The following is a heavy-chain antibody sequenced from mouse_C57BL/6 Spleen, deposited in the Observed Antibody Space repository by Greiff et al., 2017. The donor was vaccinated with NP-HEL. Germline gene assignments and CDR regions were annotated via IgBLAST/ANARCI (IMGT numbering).Heavy chain of an antibody. Sequence: QVQLQQPGAELVKPGASVKLSCKASGYTFTSYWMHWVKQRPGQGLEWIGMIHPNSGSTNYNEKFKSKATLTVDKSSSTAYMQLSSLTSEDSAVYYCARSDYYGSSVRYFDVWGTGTTVTVSS. V-gene: IGHV1-64*01. CDR3: ARSDYYGSSVRYFDV. D-gene: IGHD1-1*01. CDR2: IHPNSGST. CDR1: GYTFTSYW. J-gene: IGHJ1*03.